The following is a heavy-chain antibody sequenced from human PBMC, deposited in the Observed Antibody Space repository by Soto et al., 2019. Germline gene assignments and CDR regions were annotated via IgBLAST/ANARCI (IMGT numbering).Heavy chain of an antibody. CDR3: ARVRGELELDY. D-gene: IGHD1-7*01. J-gene: IGHJ4*02. Sequence: QVQLVQSGAEVKKPGASVKVSCKASGYTFTSYAMHWVRQAPGQRLEWMGWSNAGNGNTKYSQKFQGRVTITRDTSASTAYMELSSLRAEDTAVYYCARVRGELELDYWGQGTLVTVSS. V-gene: IGHV1-3*01. CDR2: SNAGNGNT. CDR1: GYTFTSYA.